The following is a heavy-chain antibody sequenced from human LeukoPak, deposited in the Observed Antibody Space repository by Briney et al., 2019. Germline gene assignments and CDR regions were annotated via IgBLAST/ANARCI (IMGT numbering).Heavy chain of an antibody. CDR2: INAGNGNT. V-gene: IGHV1-3*03. J-gene: IGHJ5*02. D-gene: IGHD1-26*01. Sequence: ASVKVSCKASGYTFTSYAMHWVRQAPGQRLEWMGWINAGNGNTKYSQEFQGRVTITRDTSASTAYMELSSLRSEDMAVYYCARDQGGSYGIDPWGQGTLVTVSS. CDR1: GYTFTSYA. CDR3: ARDQGGSYGIDP.